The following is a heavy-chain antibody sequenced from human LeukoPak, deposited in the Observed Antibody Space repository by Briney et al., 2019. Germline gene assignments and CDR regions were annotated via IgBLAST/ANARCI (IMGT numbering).Heavy chain of an antibody. CDR3: ARDLFGSSSS. CDR2: IYYSGST. CDR1: GGSISSYY. J-gene: IGHJ5*02. V-gene: IGHV4-59*01. Sequence: SSETLSLTCTVSGGSISSYYWSWIRQPPGKGLEWIGYIYYSGSTNYNPSLKSRVTISVDTSKNQFSLKLSSVTAADTAVYYCARDLFGSSSSWGQGTLVTVSS. D-gene: IGHD6-6*01.